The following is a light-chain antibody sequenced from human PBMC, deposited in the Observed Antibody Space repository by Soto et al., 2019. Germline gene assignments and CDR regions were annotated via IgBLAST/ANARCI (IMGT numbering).Light chain of an antibody. Sequence: EILVTQSPATLSFSPGERATLSCRASQSVSRCLAWYQQKPGQAPRLLIFDASNRATGIPARFSGSGSGTDFTLSISSLEPEDFAVYYCQQCSNWPPTFGQGTKVDIK. CDR1: QSVSRC. CDR3: QQCSNWPPT. J-gene: IGKJ1*01. CDR2: DAS. V-gene: IGKV3-11*01.